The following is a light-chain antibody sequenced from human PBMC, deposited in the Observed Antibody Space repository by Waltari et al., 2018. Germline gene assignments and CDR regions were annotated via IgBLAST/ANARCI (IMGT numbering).Light chain of an antibody. CDR1: SSDVGSFNL. CDR3: CSYASSSTWI. CDR2: EVT. Sequence: QSALTQPASVSGSPGQSITISCTGTSSDVGSFNLVSWYQQHPGEAPKLIIYEVTKRPSGVSNRFSASKSGNMASLTISGLQAADEADYYCCSYASSSTWIFGGGTKLTVL. J-gene: IGLJ2*01. V-gene: IGLV2-23*02.